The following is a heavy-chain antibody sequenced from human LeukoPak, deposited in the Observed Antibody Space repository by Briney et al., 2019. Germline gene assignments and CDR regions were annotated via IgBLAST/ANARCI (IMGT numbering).Heavy chain of an antibody. D-gene: IGHD1-26*01. V-gene: IGHV1-69*13. CDR2: IIPIFGTA. J-gene: IGHJ6*02. CDR3: ARVPRFSGSSIYYYYGMDV. CDR1: GGTFSSYA. Sequence: SVKVSCKASGGTFSSYAISWVRQAPGQGLEWMGGIIPIFGTANYAQKFQGRVTITADESTSTAYMELSSLRSEDTAVYYCARVPRFSGSSIYYYYGMDVWGQGTTVTVSS.